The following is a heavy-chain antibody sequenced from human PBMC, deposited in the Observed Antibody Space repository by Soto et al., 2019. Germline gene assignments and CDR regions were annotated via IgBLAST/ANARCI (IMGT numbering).Heavy chain of an antibody. V-gene: IGHV4-30-2*01. J-gene: IGHJ4*02. CDR2: IYHSGST. D-gene: IGHD5-12*01. Sequence: QLQLQESGSGLVKPSQTLSLTCAVSGGSISSGGYSWSWIRQPPGKGLEWIGYIYHSGSTYYNPSRKSRVTISVDRSKNQFSLKLSSVTAADTAVYSCAGGGSAYPCGYWGQGTLVTVSS. CDR3: AGGGSAYPCGY. CDR1: GGSISSGGYS.